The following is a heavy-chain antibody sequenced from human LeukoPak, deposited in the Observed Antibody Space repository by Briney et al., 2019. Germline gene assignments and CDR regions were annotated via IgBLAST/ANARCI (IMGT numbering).Heavy chain of an antibody. CDR1: GCTFTSYG. J-gene: IGHJ4*02. Sequence: ASVKVSCKASGCTFTSYGISWVRQAPGQGLEWMGWISAYNGNTNYAQKLQGRVTMTTDTSTSTAYMELRSLRSDDTAVYYCARGTVVAATRTLGDYWGQGTLVTVSS. CDR2: ISAYNGNT. D-gene: IGHD2-15*01. CDR3: ARGTVVAATRTLGDY. V-gene: IGHV1-18*01.